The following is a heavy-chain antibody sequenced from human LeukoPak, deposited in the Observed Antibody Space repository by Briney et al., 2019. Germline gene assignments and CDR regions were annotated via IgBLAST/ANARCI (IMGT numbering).Heavy chain of an antibody. J-gene: IGHJ3*02. Sequence: SQTLSLTCTVSGGSISSGFYYWSWIRQPAGEGLEWIGRIYTSGSTNYNPSLKSRVTMSVDTSKNQFSLKLSSVTAADTAVYYCARDCGGDCYHPRPNDAFDIWGQGTMVTVSS. V-gene: IGHV4-61*02. CDR3: ARDCGGDCYHPRPNDAFDI. CDR2: IYTSGST. D-gene: IGHD2-21*02. CDR1: GGSISSGFYY.